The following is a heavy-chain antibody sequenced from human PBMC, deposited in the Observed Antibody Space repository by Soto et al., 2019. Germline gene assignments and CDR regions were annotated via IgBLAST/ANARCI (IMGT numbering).Heavy chain of an antibody. CDR3: ARDPYGVRFLEWLLPNYFDY. D-gene: IGHD3-3*01. J-gene: IGHJ4*02. CDR1: GYTFTSYG. V-gene: IGHV1-18*01. CDR2: ISAYNGNT. Sequence: QVQLVQSGAEVKKPGASVKVSCKASGYTFTSYGISWVRQAPGQGLEWMGWISAYNGNTNYAQKLQGRVTMTTDTSTSTAYMELRSLRSDDTAVYYCARDPYGVRFLEWLLPNYFDYWGQGTLVTVSS.